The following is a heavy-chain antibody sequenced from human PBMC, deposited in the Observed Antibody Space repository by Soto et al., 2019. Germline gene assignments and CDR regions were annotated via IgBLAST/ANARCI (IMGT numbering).Heavy chain of an antibody. Sequence: QVHLVQSGAEVKKPGSSVKVSCKASGGTVSSYAITWVRQAPGKGLEWMGVFIPIFVSAHYAQKFQGRVTITADESTSKAYMELSGLRSEDTAIYYCARDLSSDSTGFRGYDLWGQGTLVTVSS. D-gene: IGHD3-22*01. CDR1: GGTVSSYA. J-gene: IGHJ4*02. V-gene: IGHV1-69*01. CDR3: ARDLSSDSTGFRGYDL. CDR2: FIPIFVSA.